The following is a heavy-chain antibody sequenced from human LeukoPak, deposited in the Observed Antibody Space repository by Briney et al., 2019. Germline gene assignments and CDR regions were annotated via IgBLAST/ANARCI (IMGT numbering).Heavy chain of an antibody. CDR3: ARGLKDGDYEQVKSVQFYYYYYMDV. CDR2: MNPNSGNT. CDR1: GYTFTSYD. V-gene: IGHV1-8*03. D-gene: IGHD4-17*01. Sequence: ASVKVSCKASGYTFTSYDINWVRQATGQGLEWMGWMNPNSGNTGYAQKFQGRVTITRNTSISTAYMELSSLRSEDTAVYYCARGLKDGDYEQVKSVQFYYYYYMDVWGKGTTVTVSS. J-gene: IGHJ6*03.